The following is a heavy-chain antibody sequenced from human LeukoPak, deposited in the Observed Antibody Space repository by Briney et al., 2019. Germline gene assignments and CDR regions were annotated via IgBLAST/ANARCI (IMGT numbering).Heavy chain of an antibody. V-gene: IGHV3-21*01. CDR1: GFTFRSHS. Sequence: GGSLRLSCVASGFTFRSHSMNWVRQAPGKGLEWVSSISSSSSYIYYADSVKGRFTISRDKAKNSLYLQSNSLRAEDTAVYYCVRGNYGDYAYFDYWGQGTLATVSS. CDR2: ISSSSSYI. D-gene: IGHD4-17*01. J-gene: IGHJ4*02. CDR3: VRGNYGDYAYFDY.